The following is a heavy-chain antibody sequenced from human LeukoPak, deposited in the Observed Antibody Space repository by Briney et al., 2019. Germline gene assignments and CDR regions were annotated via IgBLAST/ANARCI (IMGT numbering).Heavy chain of an antibody. CDR3: TKIEFTGSGSYYNGQPDY. D-gene: IGHD3-10*01. J-gene: IGHJ4*02. CDR2: VSPYNDNT. CDR1: GYTFTTYG. Sequence: ASVKVSCKASGYTFTTYGISWVRQAPGQGLEWMGWVSPYNDNTNYAQKLQGRVTMTTDTSTSTAYMELKSLRSDDTAVYYCTKIEFTGSGSYYNGQPDYWGQGTLVTVSS. V-gene: IGHV1-18*01.